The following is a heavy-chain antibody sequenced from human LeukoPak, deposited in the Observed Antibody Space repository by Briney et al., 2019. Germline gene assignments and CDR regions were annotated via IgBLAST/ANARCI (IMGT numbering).Heavy chain of an antibody. CDR3: ATSRAYASEI. J-gene: IGHJ3*02. Sequence: GGSLRLSCAASGFTFSSYWMSWVRQAPGKGLEWVAYIRQDGGDTYYLDSVKGRFTVSRDNAKNSLYLQMSSLRVEDTAVYYCATSRAYASEIRGQGTLLTVSS. CDR2: IRQDGGDT. CDR1: GFTFSSYW. D-gene: IGHD3-10*01. V-gene: IGHV3-7*01.